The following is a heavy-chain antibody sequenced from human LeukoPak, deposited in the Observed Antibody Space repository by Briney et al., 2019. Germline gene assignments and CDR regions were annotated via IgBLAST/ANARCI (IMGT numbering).Heavy chain of an antibody. CDR2: TYTSGST. J-gene: IGHJ3*02. CDR3: AREAGLHWNQNDAFDI. V-gene: IGHV4-4*07. D-gene: IGHD1-1*01. Sequence: PSETLSLTCTVSGGSTSSYYWSWIRQPAGKGLEWIGRTYTSGSTNYNPSLKSRVTMSVDTSKNQFSLKLSSVTAADTAVYYCAREAGLHWNQNDAFDIWGQGTMVTVSS. CDR1: GGSTSSYY.